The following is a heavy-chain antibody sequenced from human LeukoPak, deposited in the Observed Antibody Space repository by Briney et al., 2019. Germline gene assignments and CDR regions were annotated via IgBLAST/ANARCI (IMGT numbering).Heavy chain of an antibody. CDR2: IRYDGSNK. CDR1: GFTFSSYG. Sequence: GGSLRLSCAASGFTFSSYGMHWVRQAPGKGLEWVAFIRYDGSNKYYADSVKGRFTISRDNSKNTLYLQMNSLRAEDTAVYYCAKGTILEWSKAFGYWGQGTLVTVSS. V-gene: IGHV3-30*02. CDR3: AKGTILEWSKAFGY. D-gene: IGHD3-3*01. J-gene: IGHJ4*02.